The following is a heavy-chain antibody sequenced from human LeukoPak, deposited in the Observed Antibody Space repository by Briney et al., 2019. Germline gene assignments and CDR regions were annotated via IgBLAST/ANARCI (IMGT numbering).Heavy chain of an antibody. CDR1: GYTFTIYY. CDR2: INPNSGGT. Sequence: GASVKVSCKASGYTFTIYYIHWVRQAPGQGLEWMGWINPNSGGTNYAQNFQGRVTMTRDTSISTAYMELSRLISDDTAVYYCARGSAEKDYDSSGFDYWGQGNLVTVSS. J-gene: IGHJ4*02. CDR3: ARGSAEKDYDSSGFDY. D-gene: IGHD3-22*01. V-gene: IGHV1-2*02.